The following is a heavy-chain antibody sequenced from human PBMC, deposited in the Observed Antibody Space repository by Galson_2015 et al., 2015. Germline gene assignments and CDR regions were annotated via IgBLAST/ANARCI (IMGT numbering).Heavy chain of an antibody. Sequence: QSGAEVKKPGEFLKISCKGSGYSFSNYWIGWVRQMPGKGLEWMGIIYPGDSDTRYSPSFQGQFTISADKSISTAYLQWSSLKASDTAMYYCARRGPTAVAGSYGMDVWGQGTTVTVSS. D-gene: IGHD6-19*01. CDR1: GYSFSNYW. J-gene: IGHJ6*02. CDR3: ARRGPTAVAGSYGMDV. V-gene: IGHV5-51*03. CDR2: IYPGDSDT.